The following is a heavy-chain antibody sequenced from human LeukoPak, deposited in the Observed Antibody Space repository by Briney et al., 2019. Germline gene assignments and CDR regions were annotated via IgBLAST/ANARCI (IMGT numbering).Heavy chain of an antibody. CDR3: ARGRFWSGYLDY. J-gene: IGHJ4*02. D-gene: IGHD3-3*01. V-gene: IGHV4-39*07. Sequence: SETLSLTCTVSGGSLTSSSYYWGWIRQPPGKGLEWIGSIYYSGSTYYKSSLKSRVTISVDTSKNQFSLKLSSVTAADTAVYYCARGRFWSGYLDYWGQGTLVTVSS. CDR2: IYYSGST. CDR1: GGSLTSSSYY.